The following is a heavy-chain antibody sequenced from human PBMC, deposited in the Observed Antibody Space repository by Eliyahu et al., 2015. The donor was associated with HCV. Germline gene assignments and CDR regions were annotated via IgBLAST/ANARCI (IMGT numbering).Heavy chain of an antibody. Sequence: QVQLVQSGAQVNRPGASVTVSCXASGYIFPGYYIHWVRLAPGQGLEWTGRXDPNNGKTTYXQXFQGSLTXTRDTSTTTVFXELGNLRSEDTALYYCVAGSPXSSRWFDPWGQGTLVSVSS. CDR1: GYIFPGYY. V-gene: IGHV1-46*01. CDR3: VAGSPXSSRWFDP. CDR2: XDPNNGKT. D-gene: IGHD1-26*01. J-gene: IGHJ5*02.